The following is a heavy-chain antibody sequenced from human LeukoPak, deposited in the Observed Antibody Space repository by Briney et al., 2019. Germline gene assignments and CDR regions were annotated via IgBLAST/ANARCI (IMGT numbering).Heavy chain of an antibody. CDR2: IYYSGST. CDR1: GGSISSSSYY. J-gene: IGHJ5*02. Sequence: SETLSLTCTVSGGSISSSSYYWGWIRQPPGKGLEWIGSIYYSGSTYYNPSLKSRVTISVDTSKNQFSLKLSSVTAADTAVYYCARGRPWHINWFDPWGQGTLVTVSS. CDR3: ARGRPWHINWFDP. D-gene: IGHD2-21*01. V-gene: IGHV4-39*07.